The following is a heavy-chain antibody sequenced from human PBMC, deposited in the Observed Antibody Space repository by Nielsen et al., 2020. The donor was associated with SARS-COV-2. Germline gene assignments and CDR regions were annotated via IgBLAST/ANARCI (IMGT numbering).Heavy chain of an antibody. CDR2: INPDGSRV. CDR3: AKILRLQYYYYGMDV. V-gene: IGHV3-74*01. Sequence: GGSLRLSCAASGFTFNTYWVHWVRQAPGKGLVWVSRINPDGSRVTYADPVKGRFTISRDNSRNTLYLQINSLRAEDTAVYYCAKILRLQYYYYGMDVWGQGTTVSVSS. CDR1: GFTFNTYW. D-gene: IGHD6-25*01. J-gene: IGHJ6*02.